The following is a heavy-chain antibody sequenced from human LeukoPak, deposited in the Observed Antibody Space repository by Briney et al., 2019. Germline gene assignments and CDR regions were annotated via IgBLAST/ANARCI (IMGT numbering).Heavy chain of an antibody. CDR3: ARDLKDTSIVGATSRAFDI. D-gene: IGHD1-26*01. CDR1: GFTFSSYS. V-gene: IGHV3-21*01. CDR2: ISSSSSYI. Sequence: GGSLRLSCAASGFTFSSYSMNWVRQAPGKGLEWVSSISSSSSYIYYADSVKGRFTVPRDNAKNSLYLQMNSLRAEDTAVYYCARDLKDTSIVGATSRAFDIWGQGTMVTVSS. J-gene: IGHJ3*02.